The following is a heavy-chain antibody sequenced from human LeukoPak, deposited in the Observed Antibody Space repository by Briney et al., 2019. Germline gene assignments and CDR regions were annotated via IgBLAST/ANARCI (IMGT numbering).Heavy chain of an antibody. CDR2: ISGSGGST. J-gene: IGHJ6*03. CDR1: GFTFSSYA. Sequence: GGSLRLSCAASGFTFSSYAMSWVRQAPGKGLEWVSAISGSGGSTYYADSVKGRFTISRDNSKNTLYLQMNSLRAEDTAVYYCARSRKGYQLLSTNRDYYYMDVWGKGTTVTVFS. CDR3: ARSRKGYQLLSTNRDYYYMDV. D-gene: IGHD2-2*01. V-gene: IGHV3-23*01.